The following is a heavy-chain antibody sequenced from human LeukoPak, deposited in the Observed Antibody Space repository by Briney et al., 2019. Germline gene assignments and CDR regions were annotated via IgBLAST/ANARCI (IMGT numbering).Heavy chain of an antibody. CDR2: INSDGSTT. Sequence: GGSLRLSCAASGFTFSIYRMHWVRQAPGKGLLWVSRINSDGSTTSYADSVKGRFTISRDNAKNTLYLQMNSLRAEDTAVYYRAGSSVYYYYAMDVWGQGTTVTVSS. D-gene: IGHD6-6*01. CDR3: AGSSVYYYYAMDV. CDR1: GFTFSIYR. J-gene: IGHJ6*02. V-gene: IGHV3-74*01.